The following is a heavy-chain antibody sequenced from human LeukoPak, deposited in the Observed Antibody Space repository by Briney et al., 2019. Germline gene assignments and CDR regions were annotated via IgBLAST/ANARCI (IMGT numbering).Heavy chain of an antibody. CDR2: ISGSGGST. D-gene: IGHD3-10*01. V-gene: IGHV3-23*01. J-gene: IGHJ4*02. CDR3: AKGTSYGSGSPEDY. CDR1: GFTFSSYG. Sequence: GGTLRLSCAASGFTFSSYGMSWVRQAPGKGLEWVSAISGSGGSTYYADSVKGRFTISRDNSKNTLYLQMNSLRAEDTAVYYCAKGTSYGSGSPEDYWGQGTLVTVSS.